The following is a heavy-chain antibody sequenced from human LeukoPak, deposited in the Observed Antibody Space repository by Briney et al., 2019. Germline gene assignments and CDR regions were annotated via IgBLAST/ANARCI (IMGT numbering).Heavy chain of an antibody. Sequence: GGSLRLSCEGSAFIFSGHWMNWVRQTPGKGLEWVASISNGGYPTYYVDSVRGRFTISRDDARNSLFLQMNGLRADDTAVYYCTRENYVPDSWGQGTLVTVSS. CDR3: TRENYVPDS. V-gene: IGHV3-7*03. D-gene: IGHD3-10*02. J-gene: IGHJ4*02. CDR1: AFIFSGHW. CDR2: ISNGGYPT.